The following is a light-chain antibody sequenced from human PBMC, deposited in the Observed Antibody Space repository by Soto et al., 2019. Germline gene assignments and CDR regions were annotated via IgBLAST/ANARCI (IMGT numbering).Light chain of an antibody. CDR3: QQTHSTPWT. Sequence: DIQMTQSPSSLSASVGDRVTNSCRASQTITTYLNWYQQKPGKAPQLLIYGASILQSGVPSRFTGSGSGTDFPLTISSLQPDDFATYHCQQTHSTPWTFGQGTKVDIK. CDR1: QTITTY. CDR2: GAS. V-gene: IGKV1-39*01. J-gene: IGKJ1*01.